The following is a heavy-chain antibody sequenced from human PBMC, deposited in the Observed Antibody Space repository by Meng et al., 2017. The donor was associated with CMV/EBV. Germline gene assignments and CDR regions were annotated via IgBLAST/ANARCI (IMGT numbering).Heavy chain of an antibody. Sequence: SETLSLTCTVSGGSISSSSYYWGWIRPPPGKGLEWIGIIYYSGSNYYNPSLKSRVTISVDTSKNQFSLKLSSVTAADTAVYYCARQSYCSGGSCPVDYWGQGTLVTVSS. J-gene: IGHJ4*02. CDR3: ARQSYCSGGSCPVDY. CDR1: GGSISSSSYY. CDR2: IYYSGSN. D-gene: IGHD2-15*01. V-gene: IGHV4-39*07.